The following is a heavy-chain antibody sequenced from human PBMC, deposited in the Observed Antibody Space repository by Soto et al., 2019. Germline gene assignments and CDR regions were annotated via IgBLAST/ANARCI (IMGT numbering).Heavy chain of an antibody. CDR2: ISGRGAST. J-gene: IGHJ4*02. CDR1: GFTFSSYA. Sequence: GGSLRLSCAASGFTFSSYAMIWVRQAPGKGLEWVSAISGRGASTYFADSVKGRFTISRDNSKNTLSLQMNSLRVDETGIYYCAKAGRGHSYAYYFDYWGQGTLVTVSS. V-gene: IGHV3-23*01. D-gene: IGHD3-16*01. CDR3: AKAGRGHSYAYYFDY.